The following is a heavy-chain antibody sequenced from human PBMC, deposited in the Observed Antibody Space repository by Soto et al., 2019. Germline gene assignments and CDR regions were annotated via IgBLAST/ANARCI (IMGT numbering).Heavy chain of an antibody. D-gene: IGHD3-3*01. CDR3: ARLNFGVVTSFSWFVP. V-gene: IGHV5-10-1*04. CDR2: IDLVDSQT. J-gene: IGHJ5*02. Sequence: GESLKISCQGSGFDFTSHWITWVRLMPGKGLGWIGNIDLVDSQTLYSPSFQGQVTLSADKSINTSFLQWATLRASDTAIYYCARLNFGVVTSFSWFVPWGPGTLVTVSS. CDR1: GFDFTSHW.